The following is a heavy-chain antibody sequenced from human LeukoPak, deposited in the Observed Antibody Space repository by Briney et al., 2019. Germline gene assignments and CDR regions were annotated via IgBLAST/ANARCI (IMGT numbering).Heavy chain of an antibody. D-gene: IGHD6-13*01. V-gene: IGHV3-23*01. Sequence: GGSLRLSCADSGFTFSSYAMSWVRQAPGKGLEWVSAISGSGGSTYYADSVKGRFTISRDNSKNTLYLQMNSLRAEDTAVYYCTGVAVAGTIDYWGQGTLVTVSS. CDR2: ISGSGGST. CDR1: GFTFSSYA. CDR3: TGVAVAGTIDY. J-gene: IGHJ4*02.